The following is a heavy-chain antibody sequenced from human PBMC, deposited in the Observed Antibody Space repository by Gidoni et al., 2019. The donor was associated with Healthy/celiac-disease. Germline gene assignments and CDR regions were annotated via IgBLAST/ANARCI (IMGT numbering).Heavy chain of an antibody. Sequence: QVQLQQWGAGLLKPSETLSLTCAVYGGSFSGYYWSWIRQPPGKGLGWIGEINHSGSTNYNPSLKSRVTISVDTSKNQFSLKLSSVTAADTAVYYCARTTVAGSRRRNWYFDLWGRGTLVTVSS. V-gene: IGHV4-34*01. CDR1: GGSFSGYY. J-gene: IGHJ2*01. CDR3: ARTTVAGSRRRNWYFDL. CDR2: INHSGST. D-gene: IGHD6-19*01.